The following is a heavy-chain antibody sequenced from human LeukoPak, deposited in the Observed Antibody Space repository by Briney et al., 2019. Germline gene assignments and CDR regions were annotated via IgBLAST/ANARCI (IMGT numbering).Heavy chain of an antibody. D-gene: IGHD6-19*01. CDR3: ARRYSSGSNWFDP. CDR1: GFTFSSFW. Sequence: GGSLRLSCAASGFTFSSFWMNWLRQAPGKGLEWVANIKQDGSEKYYADSVKGRFTISRDNAKNSLYLQMNSLRAEDTAVYYCARRYSSGSNWFDPWGQGTLVTVSS. CDR2: IKQDGSEK. V-gene: IGHV3-7*01. J-gene: IGHJ5*02.